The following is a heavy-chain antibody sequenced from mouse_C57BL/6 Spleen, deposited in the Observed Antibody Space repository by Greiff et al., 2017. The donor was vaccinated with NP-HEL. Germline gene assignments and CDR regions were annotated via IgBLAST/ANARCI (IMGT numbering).Heavy chain of an antibody. CDR1: GFTFSDYG. Sequence: EVMLVESGGGLVKPGGSLKLSCAASGFTFSDYGMHWVRQAPEKGLEWVAYISSGSSTIYYADTVKGRFTISRDNAKNTLFLQMTSLRSEDTAMYYCARGTTVDWYFDVWGTGTTVTVSS. CDR2: ISSGSSTI. D-gene: IGHD1-1*01. J-gene: IGHJ1*03. V-gene: IGHV5-17*01. CDR3: ARGTTVDWYFDV.